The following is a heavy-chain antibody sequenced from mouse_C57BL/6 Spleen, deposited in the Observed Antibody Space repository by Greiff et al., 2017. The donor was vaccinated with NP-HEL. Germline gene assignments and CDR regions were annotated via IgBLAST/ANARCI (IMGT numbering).Heavy chain of an antibody. D-gene: IGHD1-1*01. Sequence: VQLQQSGPELVKPGASVKISCKASGYAFSSSWMNWVKQRPGKGLEWIGRIYPGDGDTNYNGKFKGKATLTADKSSSTAYMQLSSLTSEDSAVYFGARSPYYGSSYGAMDYWGQGTSVTVSA. V-gene: IGHV1-82*01. J-gene: IGHJ4*01. CDR2: IYPGDGDT. CDR3: ARSPYYGSSYGAMDY. CDR1: GYAFSSSW.